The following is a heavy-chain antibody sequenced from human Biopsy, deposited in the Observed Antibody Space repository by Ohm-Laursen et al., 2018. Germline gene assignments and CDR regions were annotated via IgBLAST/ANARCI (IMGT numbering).Heavy chain of an antibody. Sequence: GTLSLTCPVYDGSFSGYYWSWLRQSPGMGLEWIGEINPSGGTNYNPSLAGRVSISLDTSKIHLALKLSSVTAADTAVYYCASVAGPRTDYYSNMDVWGRGTTVTVSS. V-gene: IGHV4-34*01. CDR1: DGSFSGYY. J-gene: IGHJ6*02. CDR2: INPSGGT. CDR3: ASVAGPRTDYYSNMDV. D-gene: IGHD2-2*01.